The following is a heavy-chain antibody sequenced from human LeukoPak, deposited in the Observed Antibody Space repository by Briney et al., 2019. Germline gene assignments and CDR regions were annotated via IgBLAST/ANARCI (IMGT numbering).Heavy chain of an antibody. Sequence: ASVKVSCKASGYTFTSYGISWVRQAPGQGLEWMGWISAYNGNTNYAQKLQGRVTMTTDPSTSTAYMELRSLRSDDPAVYYCAREHRDNCGGDCYYDAEYFQHWGQGTLVTVSS. CDR2: ISAYNGNT. CDR3: AREHRDNCGGDCYYDAEYFQH. J-gene: IGHJ1*01. D-gene: IGHD2-21*02. CDR1: GYTFTSYG. V-gene: IGHV1-18*01.